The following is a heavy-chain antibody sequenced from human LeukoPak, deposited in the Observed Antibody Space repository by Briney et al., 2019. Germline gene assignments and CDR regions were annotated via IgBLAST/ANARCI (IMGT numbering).Heavy chain of an antibody. CDR1: GFTFSSYW. Sequence: GGSLRLSCAASGFTFSSYWMSWVRQAPGKGLEWVANIKHTGSEKYYVDSVKGRFTISRDNAKNSLYLQMNSLRAEDTAVYYCARDGSIGYSSGWAYYYYGMDVWGQGTTVTVTS. D-gene: IGHD6-19*01. V-gene: IGHV3-7*01. CDR2: IKHTGSEK. CDR3: ARDGSIGYSSGWAYYYYGMDV. J-gene: IGHJ6*02.